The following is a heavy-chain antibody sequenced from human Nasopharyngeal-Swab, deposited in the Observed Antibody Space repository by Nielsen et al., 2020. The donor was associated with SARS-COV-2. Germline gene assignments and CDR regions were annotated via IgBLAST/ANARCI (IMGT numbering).Heavy chain of an antibody. CDR2: IYSGGTRT. CDR3: ARGIGHTVETAFDY. D-gene: IGHD4-17*01. J-gene: IGHJ4*02. CDR1: GFRFTSYA. Sequence: GESLKLSCAASGFRFTSYAMSWVRQAPGKGLEWVSIIYSGGTRTYYADSVKGRFTISRDDSKNTLYLQLNSLRAEDTAVFYCARGIGHTVETAFDYWGQGTLVTVCS. V-gene: IGHV3-23*03.